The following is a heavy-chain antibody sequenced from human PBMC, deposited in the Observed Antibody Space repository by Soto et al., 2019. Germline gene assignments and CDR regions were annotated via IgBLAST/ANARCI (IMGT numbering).Heavy chain of an antibody. CDR3: TTAAEPITIFGVVTNGDY. CDR2: IKSKTDGGTT. J-gene: IGHJ4*02. D-gene: IGHD3-3*01. V-gene: IGHV3-15*01. CDR1: GFTFSNAW. Sequence: EVQLVESGGGLVKPGGSLRLSCAASGFTFSNAWMSWVRQAPGKGLEWVGRIKSKTDGGTTDYAAPVKGRFTIPRDDSKNTLYLQMNSLKTEDTAVYYCTTAAEPITIFGVVTNGDYWGQGTLVTVSS.